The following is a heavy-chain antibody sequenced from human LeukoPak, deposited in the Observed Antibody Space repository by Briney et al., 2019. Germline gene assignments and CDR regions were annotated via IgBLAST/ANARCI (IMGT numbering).Heavy chain of an antibody. D-gene: IGHD3-3*01. CDR2: IYTSGST. V-gene: IGHV4-4*07. Sequence: SETLSLTCTVSGGSISSYYWSWIRQPAGKGLEWIGRIYTSGSTNYNPSLKSRVTMSVDTSKNQFSLKLSSVTAADTAVYYCARDQEWCGYVVSGMDVWGKGTTVTVSS. J-gene: IGHJ6*03. CDR1: GGSISSYY. CDR3: ARDQEWCGYVVSGMDV.